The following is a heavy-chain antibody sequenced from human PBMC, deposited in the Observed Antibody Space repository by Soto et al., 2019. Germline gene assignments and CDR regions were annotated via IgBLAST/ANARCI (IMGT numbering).Heavy chain of an antibody. CDR2: IRVGGGDT. V-gene: IGHV3-23*01. Sequence: EVRLLESGGGLAQPGGSSRLSCAASGFTFSSSAMNWVRQATGKGLEWVSSIRVGGGDTFYADSVRGRFTVSRDISRNTLYLQMNSLRAEDTAIYYCAKCSVGTVRTSGWCNWFDPWGQGTLVPGSS. D-gene: IGHD6-19*01. CDR1: GFTFSSSA. CDR3: AKCSVGTVRTSGWCNWFDP. J-gene: IGHJ5*02.